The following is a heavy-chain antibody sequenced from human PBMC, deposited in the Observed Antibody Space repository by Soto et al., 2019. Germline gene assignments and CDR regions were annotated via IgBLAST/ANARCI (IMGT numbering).Heavy chain of an antibody. D-gene: IGHD2-15*01. CDR3: ARVGSAGYCSGGYCTPSDY. J-gene: IGHJ4*02. CDR2: ISSSSTYT. CDR1: GFTFSTST. V-gene: IGHV3-21*01. Sequence: GGSLRLSWAVSGFTFSTSTMNWVRQAPGQGLEWVSSISSSSTYTYYPASVKGRFTISRDSTRNSLYLQMNSLSAEDTAVYYCARVGSAGYCSGGYCTPSDYWGQGNLVTVSS.